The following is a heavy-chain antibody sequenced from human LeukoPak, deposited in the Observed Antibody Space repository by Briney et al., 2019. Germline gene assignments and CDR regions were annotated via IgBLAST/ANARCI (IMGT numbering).Heavy chain of an antibody. CDR2: INPNSGGT. V-gene: IGHV1-2*02. J-gene: IGHJ5*02. D-gene: IGHD2-21*01. CDR1: GYSFTDYY. CDR3: ARADRLDGGPYLIGP. Sequence: ASVKVSCKTSGYSFTDYYMRWVRQAPGQGLEWMGWINPNSGGTSSAQKFQGRVTMTRDTSITTVYMEVSWLTSDDTAINYCARADRLDGGPYLIGPWGQGTLVTVSS.